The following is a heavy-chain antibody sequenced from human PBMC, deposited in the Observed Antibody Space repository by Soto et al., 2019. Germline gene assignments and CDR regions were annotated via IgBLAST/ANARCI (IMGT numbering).Heavy chain of an antibody. D-gene: IGHD2-2*03. CDR2: IYSTGST. V-gene: IGHV4-59*12. CDR3: ARDRLDIVLVPAAIKYYYYGMDV. J-gene: IGHJ6*02. Sequence: SETLSLTCTVSGGSITSYYWSWIRQPPGKGLEWIGYIYSTGSTNYNPALKSRVTMSVDTSRNQFSLKLSSVTAADTAVYYCARDRLDIVLVPAAIKYYYYGMDVWGQGTTVTVSS. CDR1: GGSITSYY.